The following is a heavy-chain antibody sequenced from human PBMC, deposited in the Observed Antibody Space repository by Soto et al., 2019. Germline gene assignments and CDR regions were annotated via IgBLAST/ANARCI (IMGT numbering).Heavy chain of an antibody. Sequence: QSQTLSLTCAVYGGSFSGYYWSWIRQPPGKGLEWIGEINHSGSTNYNPSLKSRVTISVDTSKNQFSLKLSSVTAADTAVYYCARGRPSNIVATVKRSYFDYWGQGTLVTVSS. CDR2: INHSGST. CDR3: ARGRPSNIVATVKRSYFDY. V-gene: IGHV4-34*01. D-gene: IGHD5-12*01. CDR1: GGSFSGYY. J-gene: IGHJ4*02.